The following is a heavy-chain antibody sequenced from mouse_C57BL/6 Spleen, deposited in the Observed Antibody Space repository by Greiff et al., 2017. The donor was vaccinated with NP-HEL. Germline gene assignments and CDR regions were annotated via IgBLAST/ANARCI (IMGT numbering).Heavy chain of an antibody. D-gene: IGHD3-2*02. Sequence: QVQLKQPGAELVRPGSSVKLSCKASGYTFTSYWMHWVKQRPIQGLEWIGNIDPSDSETHYNQKFKDKATLTVDKSSSTAYMQLSSLTSEDSAVYYCARGDQLRLRYAMDYWGQGTSVTVSS. CDR1: GYTFTSYW. V-gene: IGHV1-52*01. CDR3: ARGDQLRLRYAMDY. CDR2: IDPSDSET. J-gene: IGHJ4*01.